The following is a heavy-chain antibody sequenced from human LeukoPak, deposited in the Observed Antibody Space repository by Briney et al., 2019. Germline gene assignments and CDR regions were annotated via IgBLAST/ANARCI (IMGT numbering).Heavy chain of an antibody. CDR3: ALLAVASDFDY. Sequence: PGGSLRLSCAVSGFPFSFYEVNWARRAPGQGLEWVSNIGSSGSTTYYADSVKGRFSISRDNAKGSLYLHMNSLRVEDTDVYYCALLAVASDFDYWGQGALVTVSS. D-gene: IGHD6-19*01. J-gene: IGHJ4*02. V-gene: IGHV3-48*03. CDR2: IGSSGSTT. CDR1: GFPFSFYE.